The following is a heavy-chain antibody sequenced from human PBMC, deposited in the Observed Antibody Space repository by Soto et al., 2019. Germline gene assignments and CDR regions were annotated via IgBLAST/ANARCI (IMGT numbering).Heavy chain of an antibody. CDR1: GVRPSGYG. Sequence: GAPRHSCGGSGVRPSGYGMHWGRPAPGKGLEWVAVIWYHGTTKNYADSVKGRFTISRDNSKNTLYLQMNSLRAEDTAVYYCARDWGDSYHYFDYWGQGTLVTVSS. J-gene: IGHJ4*02. CDR2: IWYHGTTK. V-gene: IGHV3-33*01. D-gene: IGHD3-16*02. CDR3: ARDWGDSYHYFDY.